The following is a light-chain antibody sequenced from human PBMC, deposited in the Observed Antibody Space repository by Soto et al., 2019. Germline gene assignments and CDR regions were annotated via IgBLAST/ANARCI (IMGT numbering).Light chain of an antibody. CDR3: QQYNNWPFT. CDR1: QSISSN. V-gene: IGKV3-15*01. CDR2: GAS. Sequence: EIVMTQSPATLSVSPGERATLSCRASQSISSNLAWYQQKPGQAPRLLIYGASTRATGIPATFSGSGSGTEFTLTISSLQCEDFAVYYCQQYNNWPFTFGPGTKVDI. J-gene: IGKJ3*01.